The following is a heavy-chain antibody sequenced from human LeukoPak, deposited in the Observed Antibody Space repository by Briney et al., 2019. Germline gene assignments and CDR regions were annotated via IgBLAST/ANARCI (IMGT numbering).Heavy chain of an antibody. V-gene: IGHV1-18*04. J-gene: IGHJ4*02. CDR2: ISAYNGNT. CDR3: ARGCSGGSCSFDY. Sequence: VSSVKVSCKASGYTFTSYGISWVRQAPGQGLEWMGWISAYNGNTNYAQKLEGRGTMTTDTSTSSAYMELRSLRSDDTAVYYCARGCSGGSCSFDYWGQGTLVTVSS. CDR1: GYTFTSYG. D-gene: IGHD2-15*01.